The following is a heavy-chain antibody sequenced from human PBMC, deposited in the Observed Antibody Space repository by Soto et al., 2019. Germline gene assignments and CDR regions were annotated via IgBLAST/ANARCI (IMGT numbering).Heavy chain of an antibody. V-gene: IGHV3-11*01. J-gene: IGHJ6*02. CDR2: LSSSGSPI. CDR1: GFTFSAYY. D-gene: IGHD6-13*01. CDR3: ARGGQQLHGMDV. Sequence: QVQLVESGGGLVKPGGSLRLSCAASGFTFSAYYMTWIRQAPGKGLEWVSYLSSSGSPIYYADSVKGRFTISRDNAKNSLYLQMNSLRAEDAAVYYWARGGQQLHGMDVWGQGTTVTVSS.